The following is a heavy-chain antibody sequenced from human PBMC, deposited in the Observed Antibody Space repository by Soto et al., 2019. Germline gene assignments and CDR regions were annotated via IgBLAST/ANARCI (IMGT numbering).Heavy chain of an antibody. V-gene: IGHV6-1*01. J-gene: IGHJ1*01. CDR2: TYYWSKWNN. CDR1: GGSASSNSAA. Sequence: PSQKLPLTSAISGGSASSNSAAWNWIRQSPPRGLVWLGRTYYWSKWNNDYAVSVKRRITINPDTSKNQFSLQLNSVIPEDTAVYYCAGMQDGALAYWGQGSLVTVSS. D-gene: IGHD1-26*01. CDR3: AGMQDGALAY.